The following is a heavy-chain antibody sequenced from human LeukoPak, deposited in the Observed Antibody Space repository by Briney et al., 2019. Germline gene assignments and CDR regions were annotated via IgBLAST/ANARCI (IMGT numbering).Heavy chain of an antibody. D-gene: IGHD2-2*01. CDR2: IYHSGST. J-gene: IGHJ3*02. CDR3: GTIVVVPADAFDI. CDR1: GYSISSGYY. Sequence: PSETLSLTCTVSGYSISSGYYWGWIRQPPGKGLEWIGSIYHSGSTYYNLSLKSRVTISVDTSKNQFSLKLSSVTAADTAVYYCGTIVVVPADAFDIWGQGTMVTVSS. V-gene: IGHV4-38-2*02.